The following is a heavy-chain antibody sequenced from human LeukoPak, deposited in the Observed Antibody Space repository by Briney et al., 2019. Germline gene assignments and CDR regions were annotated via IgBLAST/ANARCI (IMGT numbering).Heavy chain of an antibody. CDR2: IYWDDDK. V-gene: IGHV2-5*02. D-gene: IGHD6-13*01. CDR3: ARIRLSSSRTYYFDY. CDR1: GFSLSTIGVG. Sequence: ESGPTLVNPTQTLTLTCTFSGFSLSTIGVGVDWIRQPPGKALEWLAVIYWDDDKRYSPSLKSRLTITKDTSKNQVVLTMTNMDPVDTASYYCARIRLSSSRTYYFDYWGQGTLVTVSS. J-gene: IGHJ4*02.